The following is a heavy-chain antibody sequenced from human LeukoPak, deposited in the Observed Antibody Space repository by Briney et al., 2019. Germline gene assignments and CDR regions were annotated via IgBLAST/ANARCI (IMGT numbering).Heavy chain of an antibody. CDR2: IRYDGSNK. J-gene: IGHJ5*02. D-gene: IGHD6-13*01. Sequence: PGGSLRLSCAASGFTFSSYGTHWVRQAPGKGLEWVAFIRYDGSNKYYADSVKGRFTISRDNSKNTLYLQMNSLRAEDMAVYYCARGPTYSSSPGGNNWFDPWGQGTLVTVSS. CDR1: GFTFSSYG. CDR3: ARGPTYSSSPGGNNWFDP. V-gene: IGHV3-30*02.